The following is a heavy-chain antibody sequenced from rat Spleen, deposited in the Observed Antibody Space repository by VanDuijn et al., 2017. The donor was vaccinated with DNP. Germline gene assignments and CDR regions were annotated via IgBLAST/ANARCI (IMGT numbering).Heavy chain of an antibody. V-gene: IGHV5-29*01. CDR2: LSYNGGTP. J-gene: IGHJ3*01. CDR1: GFTFSNYG. Sequence: EVQLVESGGGLVQPGRSLKLSCAASGFTFSNYGMAWVRQAPAKGLEWVATLSYNGGTPYYRDSMKGRFTISRDNAKSTLYLQMDSLRSEDTATYYCTTGLPHFYYDSSYYYGWFAYWGQGTLVTVSS. D-gene: IGHD1-12*02. CDR3: TTGLPHFYYDSSYYYGWFAY.